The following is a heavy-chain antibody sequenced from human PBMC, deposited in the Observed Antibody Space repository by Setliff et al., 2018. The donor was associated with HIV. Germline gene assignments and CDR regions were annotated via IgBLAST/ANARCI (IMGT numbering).Heavy chain of an antibody. CDR2: INSDGSST. J-gene: IGHJ4*02. CDR3: ATHRVGQRPWLSDF. V-gene: IGHV3-74*01. Sequence: PGGSLRLSCAASGFTFSSYAMTWVRQAPGKGLEWVSRINSDGSSTTHADSVKGRFTISRDNARNALYLQMNSLRAEDTAVYYCATHRVGQRPWLSDFWGQGTLVTVSS. CDR1: GFTFSSYA. D-gene: IGHD5-12*01.